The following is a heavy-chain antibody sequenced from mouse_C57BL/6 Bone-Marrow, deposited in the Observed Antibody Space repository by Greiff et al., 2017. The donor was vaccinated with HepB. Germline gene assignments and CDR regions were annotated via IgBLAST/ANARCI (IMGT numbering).Heavy chain of an antibody. CDR1: GFSLTSYG. Sequence: QVQLQQSGPGLVQPSQSLSITCTVSGFSLTSYGVHWVRQSPGQGLEWLGVIWRGGSTDYNAAFMSRLSITKDNSKSQVFFKMNRLQADDTAIYYCAKNALLSWYFDVWGTGTTVTVSS. D-gene: IGHD2-1*01. V-gene: IGHV2-5*01. CDR3: AKNALLSWYFDV. J-gene: IGHJ1*03. CDR2: IWRGGST.